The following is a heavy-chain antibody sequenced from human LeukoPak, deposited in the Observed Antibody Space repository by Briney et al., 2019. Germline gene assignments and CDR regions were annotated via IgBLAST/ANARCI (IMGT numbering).Heavy chain of an antibody. CDR3: ARDPVPAAARHFDY. D-gene: IGHD2-2*01. J-gene: IGHJ4*01. CDR1: GYTFTSYY. CDR2: INPSGGST. V-gene: IGHV1-46*01. Sequence: ASVKVSCKASGYTFTSYYMHWVRQAPGQGLEWMGIINPSGGSTGYAQKFQGRATMTRDTSTSTVYMELSSLRPEDTGVYYCARDPVPAAARHFDYWGQGTLVTVSS.